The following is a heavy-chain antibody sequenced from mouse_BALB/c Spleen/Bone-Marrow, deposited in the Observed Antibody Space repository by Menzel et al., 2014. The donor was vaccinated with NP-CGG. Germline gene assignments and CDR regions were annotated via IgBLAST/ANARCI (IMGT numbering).Heavy chain of an antibody. V-gene: IGHV1-82*01. Sequence: VKLMESGPELVKPGASVEISCKASGYAFSSSWMNWVKQRPGQGLEWIGRIYPGDGDTNYNGKFKGKATLTADKSSSTAYMQLSSLTSVDSAVYFCARGGNYRFDYWGQGTTLTVSS. D-gene: IGHD2-1*01. CDR1: GYAFSSSW. CDR3: ARGGNYRFDY. J-gene: IGHJ2*01. CDR2: IYPGDGDT.